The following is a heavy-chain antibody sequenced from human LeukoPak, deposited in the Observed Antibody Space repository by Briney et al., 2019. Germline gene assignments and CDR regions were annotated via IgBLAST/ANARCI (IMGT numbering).Heavy chain of an antibody. V-gene: IGHV1-69*05. Sequence: ASVKVSCKASGGTFSSYAISWVRQAPGQGLEWMGGIIPIFGTANYAQKFQGRVTITTDESTSTAYMELSSLRSEDTAVYYCARELRYCSSTSCYGFDPWGQGTLVTVSS. D-gene: IGHD2-2*01. J-gene: IGHJ5*02. CDR3: ARELRYCSSTSCYGFDP. CDR2: IIPIFGTA. CDR1: GGTFSSYA.